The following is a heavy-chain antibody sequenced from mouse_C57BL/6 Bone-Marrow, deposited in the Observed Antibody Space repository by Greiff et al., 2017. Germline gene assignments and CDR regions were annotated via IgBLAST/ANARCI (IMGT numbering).Heavy chain of an antibody. D-gene: IGHD2-4*01. CDR3: AGGLSYWYVDV. V-gene: IGHV1-55*01. J-gene: IGHJ1*03. Sequence: QVQLQQPGAELVKPGASVKMSCKASGYTFTSYWITWVKQRPGQGLEWIGDIYPGSGSTNYNEKFKSKATLTVDTSSSPAYMQRSSLTSEDSAVYDCAGGLSYWYVDVWGTGTTVTVSS. CDR2: IYPGSGST. CDR1: GYTFTSYW.